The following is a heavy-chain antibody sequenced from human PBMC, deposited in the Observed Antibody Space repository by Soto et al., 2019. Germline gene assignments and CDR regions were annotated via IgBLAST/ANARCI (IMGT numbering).Heavy chain of an antibody. CDR2: IYWDDDK. D-gene: IGHD3-3*01. CDR3: AHRVLRTVFGLVTTTAIYVDF. Sequence: ITLNESGPTVVRPTETLTLTCRFSGFSLTTSGVGVGWIRQSPGKAPEWLALIYWDDDKRYSASLKSRLTIAKDTSKNQVVLTVSDLDPTDTATYYCAHRVLRTVFGLVTTTAIYVDFWGQGTPVAVSS. CDR1: GFSLTTSGVG. J-gene: IGHJ4*02. V-gene: IGHV2-5*02.